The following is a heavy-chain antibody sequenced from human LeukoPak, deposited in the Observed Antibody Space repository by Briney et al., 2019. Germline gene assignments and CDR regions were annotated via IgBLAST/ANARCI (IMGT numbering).Heavy chain of an antibody. CDR3: AKDLGITGFDY. D-gene: IGHD3-16*01. CDR2: ISYDGSNK. CDR1: GFPFSSYG. J-gene: IGHJ4*02. V-gene: IGHV3-30*18. Sequence: GGSLRLSCAASGFPFSSYGMHWVRQAPGKGLEWVAVISYDGSNKYYADSVKGRFTISRDNSKNTLYLQMNSLRAEDTAVYYCAKDLGITGFDYWGQGTLVTVSS.